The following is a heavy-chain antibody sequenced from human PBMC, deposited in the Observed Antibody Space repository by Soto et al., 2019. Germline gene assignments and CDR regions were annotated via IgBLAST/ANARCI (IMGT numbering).Heavy chain of an antibody. CDR2: ISGSGSTT. Sequence: EVQLLESGGGLVQPGGSLRLSCAASGFTFGNYAMSWVRQAPGKGLEWVSGISGSGSTTSYGDSVRGRFTISRDNSKNTVYLEMNNLRGEETDVYYCEKAVATISDFDYWGQGTLVTVSS. CDR3: EKAVATISDFDY. J-gene: IGHJ4*02. CDR1: GFTFGNYA. V-gene: IGHV3-23*01. D-gene: IGHD5-12*01.